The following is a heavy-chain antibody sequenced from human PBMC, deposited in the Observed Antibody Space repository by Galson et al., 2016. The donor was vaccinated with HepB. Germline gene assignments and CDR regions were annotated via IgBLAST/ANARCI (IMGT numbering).Heavy chain of an antibody. V-gene: IGHV1-69*13. J-gene: IGHJ5*02. CDR1: GITLSRLS. Sequence: VKVSCKASGITLSRLSVTRVRQAPGQGLEWMGTSIPFFGTSNYAQRFQGRVAMTAGESTTTVYMELSSLRSDDTAVYYCARDNGDYGGPNYYDPWGQGTLVTVSS. D-gene: IGHD4-17*01. CDR2: SIPFFGTS. CDR3: ARDNGDYGGPNYYDP.